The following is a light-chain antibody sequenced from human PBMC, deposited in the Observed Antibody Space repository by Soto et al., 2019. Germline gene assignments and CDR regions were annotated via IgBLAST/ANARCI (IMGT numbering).Light chain of an antibody. CDR1: QSLLHSNRYSY. V-gene: IGKV2-28*01. Sequence: DIVMTQSPLYLPVNPGEPASISCRSSQSLLHSNRYSYLDWYVQKPGQSPQLLIYLGSNRASGVPDRFSGSGSGTDFTLQISRVEAEDVGVYYCMQALQTPRTFGGGTKVEIK. CDR3: MQALQTPRT. CDR2: LGS. J-gene: IGKJ4*01.